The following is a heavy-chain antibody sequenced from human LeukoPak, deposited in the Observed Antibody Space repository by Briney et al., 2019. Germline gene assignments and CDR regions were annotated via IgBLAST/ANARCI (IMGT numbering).Heavy chain of an antibody. CDR3: ARLYYDFCLDY. CDR1: GFTFSSYA. V-gene: IGHV3-30*04. CDR2: ISYDGSNK. Sequence: GGSLRLSCAASGFTFSSYAMHWVRQAPGKGLEWVAVISYDGSNKYYADSVKGRFTISRDNSKNTLYLQMNSLRAEDTAVYYCARLYYDFCLDYWGQGTLVTVSS. D-gene: IGHD3-3*01. J-gene: IGHJ4*02.